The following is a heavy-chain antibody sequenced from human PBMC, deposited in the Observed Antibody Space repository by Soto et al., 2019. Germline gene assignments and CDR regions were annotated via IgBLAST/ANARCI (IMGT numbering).Heavy chain of an antibody. CDR1: GGSVSSGSYY. Sequence: QVQLQESGPGLVKPSETLSLTCTVSGGSVSSGSYYWSWIRQPPGKGLEWIGYIYYSGSTNYNPSLKSRVTISVDTSKNQFSLKLSSVTAADTAVYYCARSLVGGDAFDIWGQGTMVTVSS. CDR2: IYYSGST. D-gene: IGHD1-26*01. J-gene: IGHJ3*02. CDR3: ARSLVGGDAFDI. V-gene: IGHV4-61*01.